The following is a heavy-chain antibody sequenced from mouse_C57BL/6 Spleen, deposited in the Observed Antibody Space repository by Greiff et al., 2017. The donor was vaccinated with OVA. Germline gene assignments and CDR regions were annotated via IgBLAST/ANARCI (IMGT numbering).Heavy chain of an antibody. CDR3: TPLTSWFSY. CDR2: IDPENGDT. Sequence: EVKLQQSGAELVRPGASVKLSCTASGFNIKDDYMHWVKQRPEQGLEWIGWIDPENGDTEYASKFQGKATITADTSSNTAYLQLSSLTSEDTAVYYCTPLTSWFSYWGQGTLVTVSA. D-gene: IGHD1-3*01. CDR1: GFNIKDDY. V-gene: IGHV14-4*01. J-gene: IGHJ3*01.